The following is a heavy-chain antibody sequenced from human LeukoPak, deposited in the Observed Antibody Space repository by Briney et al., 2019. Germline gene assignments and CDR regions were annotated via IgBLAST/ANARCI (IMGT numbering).Heavy chain of an antibody. V-gene: IGHV4-31*03. CDR3: ARVGGSWYLREDYFDY. CDR1: GGSISSGGYY. D-gene: IGHD6-13*01. J-gene: IGHJ4*02. Sequence: KASQTLSLTYTVSGGSISSGGYYWSWIRQHPGKGLEWIGYIYYSGSTYYNPSLKSRVTISVDTSKNQFSLKLSSVTAADTAVYYCARVGGSWYLREDYFDYWGQGTLVTVSS. CDR2: IYYSGST.